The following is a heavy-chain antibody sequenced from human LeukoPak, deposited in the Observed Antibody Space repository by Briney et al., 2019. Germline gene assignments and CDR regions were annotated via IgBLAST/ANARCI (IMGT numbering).Heavy chain of an antibody. V-gene: IGHV4-38-2*02. Sequence: SEALSLTCTVSGYSISSGYYWGWIRQPPGKGLEWIGSIYHSGSTYYNPSLKSRVTISVDTSKNQFSLKLSSVTAADTAVYYCASSYYDSSANWFDPWGQGTLVTVSS. CDR2: IYHSGST. J-gene: IGHJ5*02. CDR3: ASSYYDSSANWFDP. D-gene: IGHD3-22*01. CDR1: GYSISSGYY.